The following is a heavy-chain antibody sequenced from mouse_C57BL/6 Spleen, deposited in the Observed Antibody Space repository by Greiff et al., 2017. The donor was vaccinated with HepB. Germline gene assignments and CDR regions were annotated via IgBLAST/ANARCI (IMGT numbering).Heavy chain of an antibody. J-gene: IGHJ2*01. D-gene: IGHD2-3*01. Sequence: EVKLQESGPGMVKPSQSLSLTCTVTGYSITSGYDWHCNRHFPGNKLEWMGYISNSGSTNYNPSLKSRISITHDTSKNHFFLRLNSVTTEDTATYDCARDGYDGYYLDYWGQGTTLTVSS. CDR3: ARDGYDGYYLDY. V-gene: IGHV3-1*01. CDR2: ISNSGST. CDR1: GYSITSGYD.